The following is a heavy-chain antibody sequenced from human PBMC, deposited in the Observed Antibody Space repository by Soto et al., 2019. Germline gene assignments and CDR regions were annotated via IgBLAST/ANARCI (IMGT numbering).Heavy chain of an antibody. CDR2: IYHSGSI. D-gene: IGHD6-13*01. CDR3: ARVRAAGTCFDY. CDR1: DGSISNNRW. Sequence: VQLQESGPGLVKPSGTLTLTCVVSDGSISNNRWWSWVRQSPGKGLEWIGEIYHSGSINYNPSLKSRVTVSVDKSKNQFSLKLSSVTAADTAVYDCARVRAAGTCFDYWGQGTLVTVSS. V-gene: IGHV4-4*02. J-gene: IGHJ4*02.